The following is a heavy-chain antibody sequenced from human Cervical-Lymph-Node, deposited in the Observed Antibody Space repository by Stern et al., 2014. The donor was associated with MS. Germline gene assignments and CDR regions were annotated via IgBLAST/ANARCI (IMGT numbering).Heavy chain of an antibody. J-gene: IGHJ4*02. CDR3: AHSRVKYCRGGTCYSSLFDY. CDR2: IYLDDDK. V-gene: IGHV2-5*02. Sequence: QITLKESGPKLVKPTQTVTLTCTLSGFSVATAGVGVGWIRQPPGKALEWLAVIYLDDDKLYSPSLKNRLTIIKDTSKNQVVLTMTNVDPVDTATYYCAHSRVKYCRGGTCYSSLFDYWGQGTLVTVSS. D-gene: IGHD2-15*01. CDR1: GFSVATAGVG.